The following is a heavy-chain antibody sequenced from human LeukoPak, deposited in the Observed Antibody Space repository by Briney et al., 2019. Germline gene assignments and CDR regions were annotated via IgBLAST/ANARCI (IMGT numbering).Heavy chain of an antibody. D-gene: IGHD5-12*01. CDR3: TRYPYSGYDWGDWFDP. CDR2: IYYSGST. J-gene: IGHJ5*02. V-gene: IGHV4-59*01. CDR1: GGSISSYY. Sequence: PSETLSLTCTVFGGSISSYYWSWIRQPPGKGLEWIGYIYYSGSTNYNPSLKSRVTISVDTSKNQFSLKLSSVTAADTAVYYCTRYPYSGYDWGDWFDPWGQGTLVTVSS.